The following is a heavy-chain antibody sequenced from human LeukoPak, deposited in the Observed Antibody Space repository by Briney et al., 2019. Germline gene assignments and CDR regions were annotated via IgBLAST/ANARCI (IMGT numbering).Heavy chain of an antibody. D-gene: IGHD3-10*01. Sequence: GASLKTSSKASVSSFTSYWIGWVRQMPGKGLEWMGIIYPGGSDTRYSPSFQGQVTISADKSNSTAYLQWSSLKASDTAMYYWARFTMVRGFILPTGYWGQGTLVTVSS. V-gene: IGHV5-51*01. CDR3: ARFTMVRGFILPTGY. CDR1: VSSFTSYW. CDR2: IYPGGSDT. J-gene: IGHJ4*02.